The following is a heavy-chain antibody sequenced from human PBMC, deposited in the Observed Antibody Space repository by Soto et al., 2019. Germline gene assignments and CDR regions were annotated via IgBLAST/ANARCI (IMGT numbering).Heavy chain of an antibody. CDR1: GGSMRGYS. V-gene: IGHV4-59*13. D-gene: IGHD3-3*01. Sequence: ETLSLTCKVSGGSMRGYSWSWIRQTPGEGLEWIGYVSHSGRTDYSPSLKNRVTISLDMSKNHFALHVNSVDPADTAVYYCARVAMENYHDMWSGSTSSALDVWGQGTTVTVSS. J-gene: IGHJ6*02. CDR3: ARVAMENYHDMWSGSTSSALDV. CDR2: VSHSGRT.